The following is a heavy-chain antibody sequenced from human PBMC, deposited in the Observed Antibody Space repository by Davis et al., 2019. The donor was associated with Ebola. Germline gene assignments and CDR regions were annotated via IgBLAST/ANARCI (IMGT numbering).Heavy chain of an antibody. CDR2: IYYSGST. V-gene: IGHV4-59*01. CDR3: ARVEVTLEAGMDV. CDR1: GGSISSYY. Sequence: PSETLSLTCTVSGGSISSYYWSWIRQPPGKGLEWIGYIYYSGSTNYNPSLKSRVTISVDTSKNQFSLKLSSVTAADTAVYYCARVEVTLEAGMDVWGKGTTVTVSS. J-gene: IGHJ6*04. D-gene: IGHD5-18*01.